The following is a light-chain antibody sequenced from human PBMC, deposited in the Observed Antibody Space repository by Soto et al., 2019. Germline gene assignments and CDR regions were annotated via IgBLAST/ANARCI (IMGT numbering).Light chain of an antibody. Sequence: QSALTQPASVSGSHGRSITISCTGTSSEVGGYNYVSWYQHHPGKAPKLMIFEVSNRPSGVSNRFSGSKSGNTASLTISGLQAEDEADYYCSSYTSSSTLVVFGGGTNLTVL. CDR1: SSEVGGYNY. CDR2: EVS. V-gene: IGLV2-14*01. CDR3: SSYTSSSTLVV. J-gene: IGLJ2*01.